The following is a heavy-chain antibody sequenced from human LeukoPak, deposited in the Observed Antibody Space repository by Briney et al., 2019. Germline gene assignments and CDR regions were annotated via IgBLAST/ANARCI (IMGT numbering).Heavy chain of an antibody. V-gene: IGHV1-69*05. CDR2: IIPIFGTA. J-gene: IGHJ6*03. D-gene: IGHD3-10*01. CDR3: ARAGERYYGSGGYPVYYYYYMDV. Sequence: SVKVSCKASGGTFSSYAISWVRQAPGQGLEWMGGIIPIFGTANYAQKFQGRVTITTDESTSTAYMELSSLRSEDTAVYYCARAGERYYGSGGYPVYYYYYMDVWGKGTTVTVSS. CDR1: GGTFSSYA.